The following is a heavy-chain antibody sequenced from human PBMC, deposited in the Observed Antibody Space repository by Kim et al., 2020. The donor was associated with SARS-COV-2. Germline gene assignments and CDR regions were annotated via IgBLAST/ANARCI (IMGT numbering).Heavy chain of an antibody. Sequence: SETLSLTCTVSGGSISSYYWNWIRQPPGKGLEWIGYIYYSGSTNYNPSLKSRVTISVDTSKNQFSLKLSSVTAADTAVYYCARERDFWSGFLFDPWGQGTLVTVSS. J-gene: IGHJ5*02. V-gene: IGHV4-59*01. CDR3: ARERDFWSGFLFDP. CDR1: GGSISSYY. D-gene: IGHD3-3*01. CDR2: IYYSGST.